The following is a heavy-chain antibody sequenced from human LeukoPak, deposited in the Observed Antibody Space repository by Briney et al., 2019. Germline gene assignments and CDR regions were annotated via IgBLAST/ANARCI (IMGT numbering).Heavy chain of an antibody. J-gene: IGHJ5*02. CDR2: IEASGGPS. D-gene: IGHD6-19*01. V-gene: IGHV3-23*01. CDR3: AKGSGSGWYGWFAP. Sequence: GGSLRLSCAASGFSFSDSAMYWVRQAPGKGLEWVSSIEASGGPSYYADSVKGRFTISRDNSKNTFYLQMNSLRAEDTAVYYCAKGSGSGWYGWFAPWGQGTLVTVSS. CDR1: GFSFSDSA.